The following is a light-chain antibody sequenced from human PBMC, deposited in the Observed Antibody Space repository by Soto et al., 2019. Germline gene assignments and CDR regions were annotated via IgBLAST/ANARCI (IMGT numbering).Light chain of an antibody. CDR3: QQYDNLPAIT. J-gene: IGKJ5*01. CDR2: DAS. V-gene: IGKV1-33*01. Sequence: DIQMTQSPSSLSASVGDRVTITCQASQDISNYLNWYQQKPGKAPMLLIYDASNLETGVPSRFSGSGSATDFTFTISSLQPEDIATYYCQQYDNLPAITFGQGTRLEIK. CDR1: QDISNY.